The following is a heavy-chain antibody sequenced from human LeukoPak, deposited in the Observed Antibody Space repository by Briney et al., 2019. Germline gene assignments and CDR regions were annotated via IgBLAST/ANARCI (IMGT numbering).Heavy chain of an antibody. J-gene: IGHJ6*03. V-gene: IGHV1-46*01. CDR1: GYTFTSYY. CDR3: ARGGIRFLEWLSGRNYMDV. CDR2: INPSGGST. D-gene: IGHD3-3*01. Sequence: ASVKVSCKASGYTFTSYYMHWVRQAPGQGLEWMGIINPSGGSTSYAQKFQGRVTMTRDMSTSTVYMELSSLRSEDTAVYYCARGGIRFLEWLSGRNYMDVWGKGTTVTVSS.